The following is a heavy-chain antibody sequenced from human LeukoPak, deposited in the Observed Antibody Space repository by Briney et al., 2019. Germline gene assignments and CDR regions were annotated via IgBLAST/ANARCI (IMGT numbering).Heavy chain of an antibody. V-gene: IGHV3-30*02. CDR2: IRYDGTNK. CDR1: GFSFSDFG. Sequence: GGSLRLSCAASGFSFSDFGMHWVRQAPGKGLEWVAFIRYDGTNKYYADSVKGRFTISRDNSKNTLYLQMSSLRAEDTATYYCATTGVVIPRTPDYWGQGTLVTVSS. J-gene: IGHJ4*02. CDR3: ATTGVVIPRTPDY. D-gene: IGHD3-3*01.